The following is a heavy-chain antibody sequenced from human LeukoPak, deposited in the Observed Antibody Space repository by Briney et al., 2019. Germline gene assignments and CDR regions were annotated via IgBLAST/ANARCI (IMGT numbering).Heavy chain of an antibody. CDR1: GFTFSSYS. CDR2: ISSSSSYI. CDR3: ARGDSAYCSGGSCYLEGSSSPDMDV. Sequence: GGTLRLSCAASGFTFSSYSMNWVRQAPGKGLEWVSSISSSSSYIYYADSVKGRFTISRDNAKNSLYLQMNSLRAEDTAVYYCARGDSAYCSGGSCYLEGSSSPDMDVWGQGTTVTVSS. D-gene: IGHD2-15*01. J-gene: IGHJ6*02. V-gene: IGHV3-21*01.